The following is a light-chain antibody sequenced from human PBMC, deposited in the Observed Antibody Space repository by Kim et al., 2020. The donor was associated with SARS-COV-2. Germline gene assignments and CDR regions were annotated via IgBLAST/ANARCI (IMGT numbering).Light chain of an antibody. CDR2: AAS. CDR1: QSISSH. Sequence: SVGDRVIIACRASQSISSHLNWYQQKPGKAPKLLIYAASSLQSGVPSRFTGSGSGTEFTLTIRTLQPEDSATYYCQQGYSSPQITFGQGTRLEIK. V-gene: IGKV1-39*01. CDR3: QQGYSSPQIT. J-gene: IGKJ5*01.